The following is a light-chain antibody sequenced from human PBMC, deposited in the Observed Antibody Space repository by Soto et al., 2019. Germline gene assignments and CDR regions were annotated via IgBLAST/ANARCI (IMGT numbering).Light chain of an antibody. V-gene: IGLV2-8*01. J-gene: IGLJ1*01. CDR1: SGDVGGYNY. CDR2: EVS. CDR3: SSYAGSNTYV. Sequence: QSVLTQPPSASGSPGQSVTISCTGTSGDVGGYNYVSWYQQHPGKAPKLMIYEVSKRPSGVPVRFSGSKSGNTASLTVSGLQAEDEADYYCSSYAGSNTYVFGTGTKVTVL.